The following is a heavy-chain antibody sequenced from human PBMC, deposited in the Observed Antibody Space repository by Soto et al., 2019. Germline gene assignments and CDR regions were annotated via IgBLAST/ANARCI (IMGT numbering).Heavy chain of an antibody. CDR2: IYYSGST. D-gene: IGHD2-15*01. Sequence: SETLSLTCTVSGGSVSSGSYYWSWIRQPPGKGLEWIGYIYYSGSTNYNPSLKSRVTISVDTSKNQFSLKLSSVTAAGTAVYYCARERLYCSGGSCYDYWGQGTLVTVSS. V-gene: IGHV4-61*01. J-gene: IGHJ4*02. CDR3: ARERLYCSGGSCYDY. CDR1: GGSVSSGSYY.